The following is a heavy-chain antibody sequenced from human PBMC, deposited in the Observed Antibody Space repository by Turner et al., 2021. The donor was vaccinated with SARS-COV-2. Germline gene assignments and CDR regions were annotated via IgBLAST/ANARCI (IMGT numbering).Heavy chain of an antibody. CDR3: AKITGTTTGDY. CDR2: ISYDGSNK. Sequence: QVQLVESGGGVVQPGRSLRLSCAASGFTFSSYGMYWVRQAPGKGLEWVAVISYDGSNKFYADSVKGRFTISRDNSKKTLYLQMNSLRAEDTAVYYCAKITGTTTGDYWGQGTLVTVSS. J-gene: IGHJ4*02. D-gene: IGHD1-7*01. CDR1: GFTFSSYG. V-gene: IGHV3-30*18.